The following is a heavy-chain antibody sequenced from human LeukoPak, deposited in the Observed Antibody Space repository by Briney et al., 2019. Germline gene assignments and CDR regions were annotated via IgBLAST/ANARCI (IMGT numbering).Heavy chain of an antibody. J-gene: IGHJ4*02. CDR1: GFTFSSYE. CDR3: ARVLEAASFDY. CDR2: ISSSGSTI. D-gene: IGHD6-13*01. V-gene: IGHV3-48*03. Sequence: GGSLRLSCAASGFTFSSYEMNWVRQAPGKGLEWVSYISSSGSTIYYADSVKGRFTISRDNAKNSLYLQMNSLRAEDTAVYYCARVLEAASFDYWGQGTPVTVSS.